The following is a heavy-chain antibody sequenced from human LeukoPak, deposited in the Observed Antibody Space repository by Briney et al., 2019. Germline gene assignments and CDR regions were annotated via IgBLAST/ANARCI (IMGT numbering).Heavy chain of an antibody. CDR1: GYTFISYA. Sequence: ASVKVSCKASGYTFISYAMHWVRQAPGQRLEWMGWINAGNGNTKYSQKFQGRVTITRDTSASTAYMELSSLRSEDTAVYYCARASSYYYGMDVWGQETTVTVSS. V-gene: IGHV1-3*01. D-gene: IGHD2-2*01. J-gene: IGHJ6*02. CDR2: INAGNGNT. CDR3: ARASSYYYGMDV.